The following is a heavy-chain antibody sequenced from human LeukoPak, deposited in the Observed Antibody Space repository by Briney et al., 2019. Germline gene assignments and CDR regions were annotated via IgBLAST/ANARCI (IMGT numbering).Heavy chain of an antibody. CDR1: GFTFSSYW. V-gene: IGHV3-23*01. J-gene: IGHJ4*02. Sequence: GGSLRLSCAASGFTFSSYWMTWVRQAPGKGLEWDSTISGRGDYTYYADPVKGRFTISRDNSKNTLYLQMNTLRAEDTAVYYCAKTYGSGSYFAFDYWGQGTLVTVSS. D-gene: IGHD3-10*01. CDR2: ISGRGDYT. CDR3: AKTYGSGSYFAFDY.